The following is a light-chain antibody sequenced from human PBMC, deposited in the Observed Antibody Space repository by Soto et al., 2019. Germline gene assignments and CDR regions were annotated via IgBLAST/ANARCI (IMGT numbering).Light chain of an antibody. V-gene: IGLV2-23*02. J-gene: IGLJ2*01. Sequence: QSALTQPASVSGSLGQSITISCTGTSSDVGGQNAVSWYQQHPGKAPKFMIYDVSKRPSGVSSRFSGSKSGNTASLTISGLQAEDDADYYCCSYAGSSTVVFGGGTKLTVL. CDR3: CSYAGSSTVV. CDR1: SSDVGGQNA. CDR2: DVS.